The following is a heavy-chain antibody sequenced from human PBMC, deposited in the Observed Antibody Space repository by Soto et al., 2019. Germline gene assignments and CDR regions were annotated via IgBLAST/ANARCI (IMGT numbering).Heavy chain of an antibody. CDR2: ISYDGSNK. V-gene: IGHV3-30-3*01. D-gene: IGHD3-3*01. CDR3: ARDQETRITIFGVVIKSFYGMDV. CDR1: GFTFSSYA. J-gene: IGHJ6*02. Sequence: GGSLRLSCAASGFTFSSYAMHWVRQAPGKGLEWVAVISYDGSNKYYADSVKGRFTISRDNSKNTLYLQMNSLRAEDTAVYYCARDQETRITIFGVVIKSFYGMDVWGQGTTVTVSS.